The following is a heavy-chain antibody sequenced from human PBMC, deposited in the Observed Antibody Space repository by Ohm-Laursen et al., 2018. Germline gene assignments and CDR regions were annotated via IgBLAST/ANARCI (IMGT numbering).Heavy chain of an antibody. V-gene: IGHV3-69-1*01. CDR2: ISFTSDP. Sequence: SLRLSCAASGFTFSPTGMTWVRQAPGKGLEWVSTISFTSDPYYAESLGGRFTVSRDNTRNSVYLQMNSLRDEDTGVYYCARDGSGWSRDVWGQGTTVIVSS. J-gene: IGHJ6*02. D-gene: IGHD6-13*01. CDR1: GFTFSPTG. CDR3: ARDGSGWSRDV.